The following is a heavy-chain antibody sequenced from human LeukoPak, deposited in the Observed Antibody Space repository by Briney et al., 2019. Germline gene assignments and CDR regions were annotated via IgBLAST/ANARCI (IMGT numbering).Heavy chain of an antibody. Sequence: SETLSLTCTVSGGSIISYYWSWIRQPAGKGLEWIGHMDTSGSTNYNPALKSRVTMSLDTSKNQFSLKLSSVTTADTAMYYCARTDDAFHIWGHGTTVTVSS. J-gene: IGHJ3*02. CDR3: ARTDDAFHI. V-gene: IGHV4-4*07. CDR2: MDTSGST. D-gene: IGHD2-21*02. CDR1: GGSIISYY.